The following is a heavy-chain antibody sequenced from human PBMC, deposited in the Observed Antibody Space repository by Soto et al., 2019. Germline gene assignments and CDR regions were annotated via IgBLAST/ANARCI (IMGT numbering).Heavy chain of an antibody. V-gene: IGHV3-15*01. CDR2: IKSKTDGGTT. J-gene: IGHJ3*02. CDR3: TTAHRYDILTCLSPKAFDI. Sequence: GGSLRLSCAASGFTFSNAWMSWVRQAPGKGLEWVGRIKSKTDGGTTDYAAPVKGRFTISRDDSKNTLYLQMNSLRTEDTAVYYCTTAHRYDILTCLSPKAFDIWGQGTIVTVSS. D-gene: IGHD3-9*01. CDR1: GFTFSNAW.